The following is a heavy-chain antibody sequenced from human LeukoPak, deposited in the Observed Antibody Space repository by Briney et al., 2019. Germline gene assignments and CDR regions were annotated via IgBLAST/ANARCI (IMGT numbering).Heavy chain of an antibody. J-gene: IGHJ4*02. D-gene: IGHD2-2*01. V-gene: IGHV3-23*01. Sequence: GGSLRLSCVASGFTFRTYAMSWVGQAPGKGLEWVSGISDSGGTTYYVDSVKGRFTISRDNSKNTLYLQINSLRAEDMALYYCAKSSDGSTSFDQWGQGTLVTVSS. CDR1: GFTFRTYA. CDR2: ISDSGGTT. CDR3: AKSSDGSTSFDQ.